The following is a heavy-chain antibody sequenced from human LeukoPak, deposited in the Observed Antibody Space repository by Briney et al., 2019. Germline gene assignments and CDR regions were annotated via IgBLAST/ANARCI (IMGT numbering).Heavy chain of an antibody. CDR1: GGSFSGYY. CDR2: INHVGSTT. CDR3: ARGRPIAVAGTGYFDY. V-gene: IGHV4-34*01. J-gene: IGHJ4*02. D-gene: IGHD6-19*01. Sequence: PSETLSLTCAVYGGSFSGYYWSWIRQPPGKGLEWIGEINHVGSTTNYNPSLKSRVTISVDMSKNQFSLNLSSVTAADAAVYYCARGRPIAVAGTGYFDYWGQGTLVTVSS.